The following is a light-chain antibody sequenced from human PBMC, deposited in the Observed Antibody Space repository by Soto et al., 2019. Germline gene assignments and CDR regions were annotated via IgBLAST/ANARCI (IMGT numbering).Light chain of an antibody. V-gene: IGKV3-11*01. J-gene: IGKJ4*02. CDR3: QQRSNLPRT. CDR2: DAS. Sequence: DIVLTQSPSTLSSSLGQRATLSCRASQKISGYLAWYQQKPGQAPRLLIYDASNVATGIPVRFSGSGSGTYYTLTVSSLEPEDIAAYYCQQRSNLPRTFGGGTKVDIK. CDR1: QKISGY.